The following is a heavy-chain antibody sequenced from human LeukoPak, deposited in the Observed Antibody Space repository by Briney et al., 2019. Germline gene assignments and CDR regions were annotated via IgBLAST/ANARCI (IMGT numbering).Heavy chain of an antibody. Sequence: ASVKVSCKASGYTFTSYYMHWVRQAPGQGLEWMGIINPSGGSTSYAQKFQGRVTMTRDTSTSTVYMELSSLRSEDTAVYYCARSRPTVVVVAAKTFPDYWGQGTLVTVSS. CDR2: INPSGGST. D-gene: IGHD2-15*01. V-gene: IGHV1-46*01. CDR3: ARSRPTVVVVAAKTFPDY. J-gene: IGHJ4*02. CDR1: GYTFTSYY.